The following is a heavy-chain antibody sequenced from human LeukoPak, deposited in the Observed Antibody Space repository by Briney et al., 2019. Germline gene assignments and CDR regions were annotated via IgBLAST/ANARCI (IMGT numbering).Heavy chain of an antibody. CDR2: IYYSGST. CDR3: AGYTDSFDY. CDR1: GGTISSYY. V-gene: IGHV4-59*01. J-gene: IGHJ4*02. D-gene: IGHD1-1*01. Sequence: PSETLSLTCTVSGGTISSYYWSWIRQPPGKGLEWIGYIYYSGSTNYNPSLKSRVTISVDTSKNQFSLKLSSVIAADTAVYYCAGYTDSFDYWGQGTLVTVSS.